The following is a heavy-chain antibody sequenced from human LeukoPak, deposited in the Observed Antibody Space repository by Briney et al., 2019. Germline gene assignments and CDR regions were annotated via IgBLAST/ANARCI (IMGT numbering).Heavy chain of an antibody. CDR3: AREAYGANSSCTFDY. Sequence: ASVKVSCKASGYTFTSYYMHWVRQAPGQGLEWMGIINPSGGSTRYAQKFQGRVTMTRDTSTSTVYMELSSLRSEDTAVYYCAREAYGANSSCTFDYWGQGTLVTVSS. D-gene: IGHD4/OR15-4a*01. CDR1: GYTFTSYY. V-gene: IGHV1-46*01. CDR2: INPSGGST. J-gene: IGHJ4*02.